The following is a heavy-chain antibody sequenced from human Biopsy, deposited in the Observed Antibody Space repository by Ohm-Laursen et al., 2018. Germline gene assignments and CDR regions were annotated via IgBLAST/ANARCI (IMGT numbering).Heavy chain of an antibody. CDR3: ARGSGYFKLDV. V-gene: IGHV4-34*01. CDR2: INQSGST. Sequence: PSETLSLTCAVNGESSSDYFWNWIRQPPGKGLEWIGEINQSGSTKYNPSLKRRATLSADSSNSQFPLRLTSVTAADTAIYYCARGSGYFKLDVWGQGTTVTVSS. J-gene: IGHJ6*02. CDR1: GESSSDYF. D-gene: IGHD5-12*01.